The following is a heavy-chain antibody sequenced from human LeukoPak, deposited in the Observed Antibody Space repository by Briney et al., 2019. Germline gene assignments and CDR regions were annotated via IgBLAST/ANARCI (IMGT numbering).Heavy chain of an antibody. J-gene: IGHJ5*02. CDR2: ISGSGDYT. D-gene: IGHD1-7*01. V-gene: IGHV3-23*01. Sequence: GASLRLSCAASGFTFSSYAMSWVRQAPGKGLEWVSGISGSGDYTYYADSVKGRFAISRDNSKNTLSLQMSSLRAEDTAVYYCAKELYNWTYVRWFAPWGQGTLVTVSS. CDR1: GFTFSSYA. CDR3: AKELYNWTYVRWFAP.